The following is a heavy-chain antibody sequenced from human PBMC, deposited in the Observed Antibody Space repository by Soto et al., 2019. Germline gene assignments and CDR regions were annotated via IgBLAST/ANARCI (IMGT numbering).Heavy chain of an antibody. CDR1: GFTFSSYA. CDR2: ISGSGGST. D-gene: IGHD3-3*01. V-gene: IGHV3-23*01. J-gene: IGHJ4*02. Sequence: GGSLRLSCAASGFTFSSYAMSWVRQAPGKGLEWVSAISGSGGSTYYADSVKGRFTISRDNSKNTLYLQMNSLRAEDTAVYYCAKDIVQDERFLEWSPYYFDYWGQGTLVTVSS. CDR3: AKDIVQDERFLEWSPYYFDY.